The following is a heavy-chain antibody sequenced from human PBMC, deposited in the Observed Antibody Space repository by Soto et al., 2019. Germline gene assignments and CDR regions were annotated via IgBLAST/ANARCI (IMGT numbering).Heavy chain of an antibody. J-gene: IGHJ5*02. Sequence: QLQLQESGPGLAKPSETLSLTCTVSGGSVSSTTYYWPGIRHPPGGGRGGIGSIHYSRGTYYNPSLKSRVAISVDTSKNHFSLNLSSVTAADTAVYYCAGCEMDLPSTSCYLASWGQGTLVTVSS. V-gene: IGHV4-39*01. D-gene: IGHD2-2*01. CDR1: GGSVSSTTYY. CDR2: IHYSRGT. CDR3: AGCEMDLPSTSCYLAS.